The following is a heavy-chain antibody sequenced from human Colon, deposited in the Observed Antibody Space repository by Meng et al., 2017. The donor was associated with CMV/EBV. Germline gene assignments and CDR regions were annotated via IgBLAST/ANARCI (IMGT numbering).Heavy chain of an antibody. CDR2: IKGDGSKK. Sequence: GVSFSNNWSSWVRKAPGKGLKGVDKIKGDGSKKYYMDSVKGRFPISRNNAKKSVYLQMNSLRAEDTAVYYSAISPKDVLLPVAMTGWGQGTLVTVSS. CDR1: GVSFSNNW. D-gene: IGHD3-22*01. J-gene: IGHJ4*01. CDR3: AISPKDVLLPVAMTG. V-gene: IGHV3-7*03.